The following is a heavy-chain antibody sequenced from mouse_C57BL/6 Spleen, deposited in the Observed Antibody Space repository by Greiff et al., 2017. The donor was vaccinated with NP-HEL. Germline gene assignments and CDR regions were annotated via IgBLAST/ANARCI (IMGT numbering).Heavy chain of an antibody. CDR2: IDPNSGGT. V-gene: IGHV1-72*01. CDR3: ARSSPADYSNDNYAMDY. Sequence: QVQLQQPGAELVKPGASVKLSCKASGYTFTSYWMHWVKQRPGRGLEWIGRIDPNSGGTKYNEKFKSKATLTVDKPSSTAYMQLSSLTSEDSAVYYCARSSPADYSNDNYAMDYWGQGTSVTVSS. D-gene: IGHD2-12*01. J-gene: IGHJ4*01. CDR1: GYTFTSYW.